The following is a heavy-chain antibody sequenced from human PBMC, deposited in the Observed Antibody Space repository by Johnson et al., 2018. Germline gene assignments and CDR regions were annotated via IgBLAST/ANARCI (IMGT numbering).Heavy chain of an antibody. Sequence: QVQLVQSGGGVVQPGRSLRLSCAASGFTFSDYGLHWVRQAPGKGLGWVAVIWYDGSTKYYADSVKGRFTISRDNSKKTLYLQMNSLRAEDTAVYYCARTRGGGAAFGMDVWGQGTTVTVS. CDR2: IWYDGSTK. CDR1: GFTFSDYG. J-gene: IGHJ6*02. V-gene: IGHV3-33*01. D-gene: IGHD3-16*01. CDR3: ARTRGGGAAFGMDV.